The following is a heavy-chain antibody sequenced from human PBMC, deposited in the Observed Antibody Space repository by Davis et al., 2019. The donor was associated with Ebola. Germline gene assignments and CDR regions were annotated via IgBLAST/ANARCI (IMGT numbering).Heavy chain of an antibody. CDR1: GFTFSDYY. D-gene: IGHD4-11*01. V-gene: IGHV3-7*01. Sequence: GGSLRLSCAASGFTFSDYYMSWVRQAPGKGLEWVANIKQDGSEKYYVDSVKGRFTISRDNAKNSLYLQMNSLRAEDTAVYYCARVGNYAGSYYYYYGMDVWGQGTTVTVSS. J-gene: IGHJ6*02. CDR3: ARVGNYAGSYYYYYGMDV. CDR2: IKQDGSEK.